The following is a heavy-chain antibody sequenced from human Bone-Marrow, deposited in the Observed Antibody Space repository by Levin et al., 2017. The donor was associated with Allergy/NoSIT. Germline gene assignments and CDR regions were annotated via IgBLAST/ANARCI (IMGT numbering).Heavy chain of an antibody. CDR3: ARDWLHVYDF. Sequence: ASVKVSCKTSGYTFSQYYIHWVRQAPGQGLEWVGQINAKTGDTAYAPKFQGGVTITRDTSISTFYLDLTSLRSDDTAVFYCARDWLHVYDFWGQGTLITVSS. CDR1: GYTFSQYY. CDR2: INAKTGDT. D-gene: IGHD5-24*01. V-gene: IGHV1-2*06. J-gene: IGHJ4*02.